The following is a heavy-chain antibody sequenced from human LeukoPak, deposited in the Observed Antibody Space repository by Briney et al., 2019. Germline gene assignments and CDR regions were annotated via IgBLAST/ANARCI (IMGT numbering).Heavy chain of an antibody. D-gene: IGHD2-15*01. J-gene: IGHJ4*02. V-gene: IGHV4-4*07. CDR3: AREGIIATTQFDY. CDR1: GGSISSYY. CDR2: INTSGST. Sequence: SETLSLTCTVSGGSISSYYWSWIRQRAGKGLEWIGRINTSGSTNYNPSLKSRGTLSVDTSKNQFSLRLSSVTAADTAVYYCAREGIIATTQFDYWGQGTLVTVSS.